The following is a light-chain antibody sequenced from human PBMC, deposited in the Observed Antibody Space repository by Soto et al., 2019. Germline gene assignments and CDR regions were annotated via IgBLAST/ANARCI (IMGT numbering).Light chain of an antibody. Sequence: QSVLTQPPSASGTPGQRVTISCSGSSSNIGSNYVYWYQQLPGTAPKLLIYSNNQRPSGVPDRFSGSKSGTSASLAISGLRSEDEADYYCAAWDDSLGAYVFGTGTKVTVL. CDR3: AAWDDSLGAYV. J-gene: IGLJ1*01. CDR1: SSNIGSNY. V-gene: IGLV1-47*02. CDR2: SNN.